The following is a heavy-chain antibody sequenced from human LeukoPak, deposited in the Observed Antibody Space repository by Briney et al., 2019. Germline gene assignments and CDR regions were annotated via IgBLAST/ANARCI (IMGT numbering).Heavy chain of an antibody. J-gene: IGHJ4*02. V-gene: IGHV4-38-2*02. D-gene: IGHD1-26*01. CDR2: IYHSGST. Sequence: PSETLSLTCTVSGYSISSGYYWGWIRQPPGKGLEWIGSIYHSGSTNYNPSLKSRVTISVDTSKNQISLKLSSVTAADTALYYCARVWTDSGSYYDDRGAFDYWGQGTLVTVSS. CDR1: GYSISSGYY. CDR3: ARVWTDSGSYYDDRGAFDY.